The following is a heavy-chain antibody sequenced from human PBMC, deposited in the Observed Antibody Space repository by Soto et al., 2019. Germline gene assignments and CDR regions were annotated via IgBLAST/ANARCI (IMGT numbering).Heavy chain of an antibody. J-gene: IGHJ6*02. V-gene: IGHV1-3*01. Sequence: PSVKVSCKASGYTFTSYAMHWVRQAPGQRLEWMGWINAGNGNTKYSQKFQGRVTITRDTSASTAYMELSSLRSEDTAVYYCARELAVAAPTDYYYYGMDVWGQGTTVTVSS. CDR3: ARELAVAAPTDYYYYGMDV. CDR2: INAGNGNT. D-gene: IGHD6-19*01. CDR1: GYTFTSYA.